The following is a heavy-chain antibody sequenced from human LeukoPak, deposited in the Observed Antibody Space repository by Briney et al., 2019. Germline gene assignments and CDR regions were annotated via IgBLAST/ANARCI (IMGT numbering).Heavy chain of an antibody. CDR2: TKGNGGST. Sequence: GGSLRLSCAASGFTFSSYSMNWVRQAPGKGLEWVASTKGNGGSTNYTDSVKDRFTISRDNSKNTVYLQMHSLGADDTAVYYCAKGSYYYDTSGYFDSWGHGALVTVSS. CDR3: AKGSYYYDTSGYFDS. D-gene: IGHD3-22*01. V-gene: IGHV3-23*01. CDR1: GFTFSSYS. J-gene: IGHJ4*01.